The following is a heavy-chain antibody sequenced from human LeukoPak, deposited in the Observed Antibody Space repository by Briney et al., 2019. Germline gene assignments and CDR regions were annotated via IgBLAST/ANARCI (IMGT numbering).Heavy chain of an antibody. J-gene: IGHJ6*03. V-gene: IGHV1-2*02. CDR2: INPNSGGT. CDR1: GYTFTGYY. Sequence: ASVKVSCKASGYTFTGYYMHRVRQAPGQGHEWMGWINPNSGGTNYAQKFQGRVTMTRDTSISTAYMELSRLRSDDTAVYYCARDRRYCSGGSCFSTYYYYYYMDVWGKGTTVTVSS. D-gene: IGHD2-15*01. CDR3: ARDRRYCSGGSCFSTYYYYYYMDV.